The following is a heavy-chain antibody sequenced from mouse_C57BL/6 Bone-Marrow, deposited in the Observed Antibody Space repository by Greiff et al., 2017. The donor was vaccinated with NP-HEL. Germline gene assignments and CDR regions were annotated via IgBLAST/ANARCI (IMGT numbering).Heavy chain of an antibody. J-gene: IGHJ2*01. CDR1: GYSITSGYY. CDR2: ISYDGSN. D-gene: IGHD1-1*01. Sequence: DVKLVESGPGLVKPSQSLSLTCSVTGYSITSGYYWNWIRQFPGNKLEWMGYISYDGSNNYNPSLKNRISITRDTSKNQFFLKLNSVTTEDTATYYCARVYYYGSSYYFDYWGQGTTLTVSS. V-gene: IGHV3-6*01. CDR3: ARVYYYGSSYYFDY.